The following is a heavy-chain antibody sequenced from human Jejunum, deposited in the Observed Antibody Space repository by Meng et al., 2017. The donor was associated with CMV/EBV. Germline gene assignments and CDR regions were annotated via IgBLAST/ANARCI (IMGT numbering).Heavy chain of an antibody. CDR1: GFIFSDHY. CDR3: ARAVLRGDYTANFDY. CDR2: SRNKPKGYST. J-gene: IGHJ4*02. V-gene: IGHV3-72*01. Sequence: EVQLVESGGGLVQPGGSLRLSCAVSGFIFSDHYMDWVRQAPGKGLEWVRRSRNKPKGYSTEYAASVKDRFTISRDASKNSLYLQMNSLKSDDTAVYYCARAVLRGDYTANFDYWGQGTLVTVSS. D-gene: IGHD4-17*01.